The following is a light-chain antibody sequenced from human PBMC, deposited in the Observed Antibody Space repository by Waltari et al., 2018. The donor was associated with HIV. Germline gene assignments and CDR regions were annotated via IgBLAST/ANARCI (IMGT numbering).Light chain of an antibody. Sequence: EIVLTQSPATLSLSPGKRATLSCRASQSVSSYLAWYQQKPGQAPSLLIYDASNRATGIPARFSGSGSGTDFTLTISSLEPEDFAVYYCQQRSTWPRLTFGGGTRVEIE. CDR2: DAS. CDR1: QSVSSY. CDR3: QQRSTWPRLT. J-gene: IGKJ4*01. V-gene: IGKV3-11*01.